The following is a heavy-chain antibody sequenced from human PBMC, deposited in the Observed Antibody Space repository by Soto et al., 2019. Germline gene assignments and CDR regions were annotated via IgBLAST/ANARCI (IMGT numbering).Heavy chain of an antibody. CDR1: GDSMTSYY. D-gene: IGHD2-15*01. Sequence: QVQLHESGPGLVKPSETLSLTCTVSGDSMTSYYWTWIRRPPGKGLEWIGYIYYSGNTDYNPSLQSRVSISIDTSRKQFSLNLSSVTAADTAMYSCARSYLGGNFDSWGQGTLVTVSS. J-gene: IGHJ4*02. CDR2: IYYSGNT. V-gene: IGHV4-59*01. CDR3: ARSYLGGNFDS.